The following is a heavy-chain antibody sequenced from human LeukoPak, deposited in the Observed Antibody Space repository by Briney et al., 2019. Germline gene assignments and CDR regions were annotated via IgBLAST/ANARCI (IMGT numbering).Heavy chain of an antibody. J-gene: IGHJ6*03. CDR1: GFSLGSYS. V-gene: IGHV3-21*04. CDR3: ARDGGWYKRGLDYYYYYMDV. D-gene: IGHD6-19*01. CDR2: ISSSSSYI. Sequence: GGSLRLSCAASGFSLGSYSMNWVRQAPGKGLEWVSSISSSSSYIYYVDSLKGRFTISRDNAKNSLYLQMNSLRPEDTAFYYCARDGGWYKRGLDYYYYYMDVWGKGTTVTVSS.